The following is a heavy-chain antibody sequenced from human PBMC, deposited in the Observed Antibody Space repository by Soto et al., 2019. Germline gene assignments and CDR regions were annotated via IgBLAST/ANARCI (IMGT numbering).Heavy chain of an antibody. CDR1: GFTFDGYA. J-gene: IGHJ1*01. V-gene: IGHV3-9*01. Sequence: GGSLRLSCAASGFTFDGYAMHWVRQVPGKGLEWVSGINWNSGSIGYGDSVKGRFAISRDNAKNSLHLQMNSLSAEDTAFYYCVKDESINWYSGHFRHWGQGTLVTVSS. CDR3: VKDESINWYSGHFRH. CDR2: INWNSGSI. D-gene: IGHD6-13*01.